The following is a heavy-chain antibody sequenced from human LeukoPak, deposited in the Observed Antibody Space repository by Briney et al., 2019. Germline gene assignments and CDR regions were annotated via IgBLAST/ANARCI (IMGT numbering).Heavy chain of an antibody. CDR3: ASKGYTYGYFDY. D-gene: IGHD5-18*01. J-gene: IGHJ4*02. CDR2: IYYSGST. Sequence: ASETLSLTCTVSGGSISSSGYYWGWIRQPPGEGLEWIGSIYYSGSTYYNPSLKSRVTISVDKSKNQFSLRLSSVTAADTAVYYCASKGYTYGYFDYWGQGTLVTVSS. V-gene: IGHV4-39*07. CDR1: GGSISSSGYY.